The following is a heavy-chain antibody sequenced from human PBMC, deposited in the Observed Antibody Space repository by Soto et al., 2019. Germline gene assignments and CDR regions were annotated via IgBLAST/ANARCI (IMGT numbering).Heavy chain of an antibody. CDR3: ARVCDGYNWADY. Sequence: ETLSLTCTVSGGSISSGGYYWSWIRQHPGKGLEWVANIKQDGSEKYYVDSVKGRFTISRDNAKNSLYLQMNSLRAEDTAVYYCARVCDGYNWADYWGQGTLVTVSS. CDR2: IKQDGSEK. D-gene: IGHD5-12*01. J-gene: IGHJ4*02. CDR1: GGSISSGGYY. V-gene: IGHV3-7*03.